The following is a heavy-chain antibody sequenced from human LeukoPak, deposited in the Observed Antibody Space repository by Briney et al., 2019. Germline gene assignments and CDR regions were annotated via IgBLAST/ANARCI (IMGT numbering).Heavy chain of an antibody. Sequence: SETLSLTCTVSGGSISSGGYYWSWIRQHPGKGLEWIGYIYYSGSTYYNPSLKSRVTISVDTSKNQFSLKLSSVAAADTAVYYCAGYSSSWGLKPGYYFDYWGQGTLVTVSS. D-gene: IGHD6-13*01. J-gene: IGHJ4*02. CDR2: IYYSGST. CDR1: GGSISSGGYY. CDR3: AGYSSSWGLKPGYYFDY. V-gene: IGHV4-31*03.